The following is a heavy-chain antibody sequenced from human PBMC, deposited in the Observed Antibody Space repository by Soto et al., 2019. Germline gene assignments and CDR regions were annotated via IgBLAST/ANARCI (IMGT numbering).Heavy chain of an antibody. Sequence: QVQLQESGPGLLKASETLSLSCSVSGGSISKFYWSWIRKTAGKGLEGMGRVYATGTTDYNPSLKSRLTLSGDISNTTFSLRLTSVPAADTGVYYCVRDGSKALRDWFDPWGQGNLVTVSS. CDR2: VYATGTT. CDR1: GGSISKFY. V-gene: IGHV4-4*07. D-gene: IGHD4-17*01. J-gene: IGHJ5*02. CDR3: VRDGSKALRDWFDP.